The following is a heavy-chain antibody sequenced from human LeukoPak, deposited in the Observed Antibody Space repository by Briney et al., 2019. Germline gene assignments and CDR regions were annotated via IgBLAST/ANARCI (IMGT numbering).Heavy chain of an antibody. CDR1: GFTFDDYG. V-gene: IGHV3-20*04. CDR2: INWNGGSA. Sequence: GGSLRLSCAASGFTFDDYGMSWVRQVPGKGLEWVSGINWNGGSAGYADSVKGRFTISRDNAKNSLYLQMNSLRAEDTAFYYCAREGYCSTTSCAYGMDVWGQGTTVTVSS. J-gene: IGHJ6*02. D-gene: IGHD2-2*01. CDR3: AREGYCSTTSCAYGMDV.